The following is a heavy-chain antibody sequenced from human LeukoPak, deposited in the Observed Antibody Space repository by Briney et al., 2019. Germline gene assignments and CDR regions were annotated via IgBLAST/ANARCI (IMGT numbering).Heavy chain of an antibody. Sequence: GGSLRLSCAASGFTFSNYWMSWVRQAPGKGLEWVANMKQDGSEKYYVDSVKGRFTIPRDNAKNSLYLQMNSLRAEDTAVYYCARKAYAMDVWDKGTTVTVSS. CDR1: GFTFSNYW. V-gene: IGHV3-7*03. CDR2: MKQDGSEK. J-gene: IGHJ6*04. CDR3: ARKAYAMDV.